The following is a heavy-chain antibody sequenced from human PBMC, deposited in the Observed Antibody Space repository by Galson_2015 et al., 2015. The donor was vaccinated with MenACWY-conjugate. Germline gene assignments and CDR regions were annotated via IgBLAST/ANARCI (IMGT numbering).Heavy chain of an antibody. Sequence: QSGAEVKKPGESLKISCKTSGYSFTSYWIVWVRQLPGKGLELMGTVHPGDSDSRYSPSFQGQVIISADQSISTAHLQWTSLKSSDSGIYFCARRSARSHFDHWGQGTLVTVSS. CDR3: ARRSARSHFDH. J-gene: IGHJ4*02. CDR2: VHPGDSDS. V-gene: IGHV5-51*03. D-gene: IGHD6-6*01. CDR1: GYSFTSYW.